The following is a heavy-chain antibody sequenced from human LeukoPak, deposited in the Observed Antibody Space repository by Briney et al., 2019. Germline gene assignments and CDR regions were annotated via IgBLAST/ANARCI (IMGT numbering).Heavy chain of an antibody. Sequence: GGSLRLSCAASGFTFSSYGVHWVRQAPGKGLEWVAIMSYDATNKYYADSVKGRFTISRDNSKNTLYLQMNSLRAEDTAVYYCARAAAGTEFLDYWGQGTLVTVSS. V-gene: IGHV3-30*03. J-gene: IGHJ4*02. CDR3: ARAAAGTEFLDY. CDR1: GFTFSSYG. D-gene: IGHD6-13*01. CDR2: MSYDATNK.